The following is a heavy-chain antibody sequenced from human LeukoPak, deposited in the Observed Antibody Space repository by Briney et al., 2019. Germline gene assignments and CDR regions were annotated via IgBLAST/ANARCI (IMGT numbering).Heavy chain of an antibody. CDR3: ARGPFPRRRSGWGY. CDR2: INHSGST. V-gene: IGHV4-34*01. D-gene: IGHD6-19*01. CDR1: GGSFSGYY. J-gene: IGHJ4*02. Sequence: SETLSLTCAVYGGSFSGYYWGWIRQPPGKGLEWIGEINHSGSTNYNPSLKSRVTISVDTSKNQFSLKLSSVTAADTAVYYCARGPFPRRRSGWGYWGQGTLVTVSS.